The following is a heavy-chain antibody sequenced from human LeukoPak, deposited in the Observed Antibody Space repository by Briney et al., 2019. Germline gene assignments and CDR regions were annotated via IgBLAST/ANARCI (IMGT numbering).Heavy chain of an antibody. D-gene: IGHD3-22*01. CDR3: ARGTYYYDSSGYSYYDYYYMDV. V-gene: IGHV4-59*01. J-gene: IGHJ6*03. Sequence: SETLSLTCTVSGGSISSYYWSWLRQPPGKGLEWIGYIYYSGSTNYNPSLKSRVTISVDTSKNQFSLKLSSVTAADTAVYYCARGTYYYDSSGYSYYDYYYMDVWGKGTTVTISS. CDR2: IYYSGST. CDR1: GGSISSYY.